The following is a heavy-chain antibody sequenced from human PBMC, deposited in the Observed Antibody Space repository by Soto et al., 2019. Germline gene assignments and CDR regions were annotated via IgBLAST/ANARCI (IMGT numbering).Heavy chain of an antibody. D-gene: IGHD6-13*01. J-gene: IGHJ6*02. V-gene: IGHV4-31*03. CDR1: GGSISSGGYY. Sequence: SETLSLTCTVSGGSISSGGYYWSWIRQHPGKGLEWIGYIYYSGSTYYNPSLKSRVTISVDTSKNQFSLKLSSVTAADTAVYYCARVAAAGNYYYYYGMDVWGQGTTVTVSS. CDR3: ARVAAAGNYYYYYGMDV. CDR2: IYYSGST.